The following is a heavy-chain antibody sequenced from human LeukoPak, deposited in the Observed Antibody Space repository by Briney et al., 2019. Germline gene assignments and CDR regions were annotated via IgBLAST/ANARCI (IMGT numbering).Heavy chain of an antibody. CDR2: IYTSGST. V-gene: IGHV4-61*02. CDR3: ARTTEGYCRGTTCYYYYYYMNV. D-gene: IGHD2-2*01. J-gene: IGHJ6*03. Sequence: PSQTLSLTCTVAAASISSGNYCWTWIRQPAWKGLEWIGRIYTSGSTNYNPSVKTRVTISVDTSKNQLSLNLQSVTAADTAVYYCARTTEGYCRGTTCYYYYYYMNVWGKGATVTVSS. CDR1: AASISSGNYC.